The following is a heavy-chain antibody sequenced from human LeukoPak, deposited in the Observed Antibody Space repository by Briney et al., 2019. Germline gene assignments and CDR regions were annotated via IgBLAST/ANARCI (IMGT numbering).Heavy chain of an antibody. V-gene: IGHV3-66*02. CDR2: IYIGGRT. CDR1: GLTVSRNY. J-gene: IGHJ5*02. CDR3: ARAPSQGSSNWYGWLDP. D-gene: IGHD6-13*01. Sequence: GGSPRLPCAASGLTVSRNYMNWVRQAPGKGLEWVSVIYIGGRTEYAEIVKGRFTISRDISKNTVYLQMNSLRPEDTAVYYCARAPSQGSSNWYGWLDPWGQGTLVTVSS.